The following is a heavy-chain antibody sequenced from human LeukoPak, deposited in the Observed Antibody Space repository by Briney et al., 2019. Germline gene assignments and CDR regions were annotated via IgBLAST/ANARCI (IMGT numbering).Heavy chain of an antibody. V-gene: IGHV3-30*02. Sequence: PRGSLRLSCAASGFTFSSYGMHWVRQAPGKGLEWVAFIRYDGSNKYYADPVKGRFTISRDNSKNTLYLQMNSLRAEDTAVYYCAKDQTTAWGYWGQGTLVTVSS. CDR2: IRYDGSNK. D-gene: IGHD4-11*01. CDR1: GFTFSSYG. J-gene: IGHJ4*02. CDR3: AKDQTTAWGY.